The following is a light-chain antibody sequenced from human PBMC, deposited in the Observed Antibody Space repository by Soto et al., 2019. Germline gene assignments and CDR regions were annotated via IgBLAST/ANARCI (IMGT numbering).Light chain of an antibody. CDR3: SSYTSVKAYV. CDR1: SSDVGAYNY. Sequence: QSVLTQPASVSGSPGQSITISCTGTSSDVGAYNYASWYQQYPGDAPKVIIYDVRHRPAGVSNRFSGSKSGNTASLTISGFQTQEEADYYCSSYTSVKAYVFGTGAKVTVL. V-gene: IGLV2-14*01. J-gene: IGLJ1*01. CDR2: DVR.